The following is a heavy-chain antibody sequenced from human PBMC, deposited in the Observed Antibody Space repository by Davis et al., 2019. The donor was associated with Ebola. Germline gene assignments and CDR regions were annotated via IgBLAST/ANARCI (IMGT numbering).Heavy chain of an antibody. CDR3: ATGVAPHYGRSYYYYGMDV. V-gene: IGHV1-69*04. J-gene: IGHJ6*02. D-gene: IGHD3-10*01. Sequence: SVKVSCKASGGTFSSYAISWVRQAPGQGLEWMGRIIPILGIANYAQKFQGRVTITADKSTSTAYMELSSLRSEDTAVYYCATGVAPHYGRSYYYYGMDVWSQGTTVTVSS. CDR2: IIPILGIA. CDR1: GGTFSSYA.